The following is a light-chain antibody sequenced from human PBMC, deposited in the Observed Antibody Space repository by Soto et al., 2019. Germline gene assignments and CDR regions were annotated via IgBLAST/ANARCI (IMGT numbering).Light chain of an antibody. Sequence: QSALTQPASVSGSPGQSITISCTGTSSDVGGYNFVSWYQHHPDKAPKLIIYGVTNRPSGVSHRFSGSKSGNTASLTISGLQAEDEAHYYCCSYTRNITAHLIFGGGTKLTVL. CDR1: SSDVGGYNF. CDR3: CSYTRNITAHLI. V-gene: IGLV2-14*01. CDR2: GVT. J-gene: IGLJ2*01.